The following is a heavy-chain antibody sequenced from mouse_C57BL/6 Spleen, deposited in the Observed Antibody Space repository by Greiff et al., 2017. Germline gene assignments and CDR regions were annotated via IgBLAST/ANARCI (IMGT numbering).Heavy chain of an antibody. V-gene: IGHV5-4*01. J-gene: IGHJ4*01. CDR3: AREWLNDAMDY. CDR2: ISDGGSYT. Sequence: DVMLVESGGGLVKPGGSLKLSCAASGFTFSSYAMSWVRQTPEKRLEWVATISDGGSYTYYPDNVKGRVTISRDNAKNNRYLQMSHLKSEDTAMYYCAREWLNDAMDYWGQGTSVTVSS. D-gene: IGHD2-2*01. CDR1: GFTFSSYA.